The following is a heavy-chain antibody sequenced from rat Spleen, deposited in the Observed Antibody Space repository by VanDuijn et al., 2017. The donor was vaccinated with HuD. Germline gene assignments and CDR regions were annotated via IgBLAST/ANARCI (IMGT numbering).Heavy chain of an antibody. CDR2: INSAGSP. CDR1: GFSLNSYHV. CDR3: ARSDGTHYYLPFAD. J-gene: IGHJ3*01. D-gene: IGHD1-12*02. V-gene: IGHV3-3*01. Sequence: VQLKESGPGLVKPSETLSLTCTVSGFSLNSYHVSWVRQPPGNKLEWMGYINSAGSPNYNPSLKSRISISRDTSKNQFFLQVDSVTTEDTATYYCARSDGTHYYLPFADWGQGTLVTVSS.